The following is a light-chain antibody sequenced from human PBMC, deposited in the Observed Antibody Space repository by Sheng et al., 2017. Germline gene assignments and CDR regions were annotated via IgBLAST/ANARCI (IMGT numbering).Light chain of an antibody. Sequence: AIQLTQSPSSLSASVGDRVTITCRASQGIASALVWYQHNPGKAPKLLIYDASSLESGVSSRFSGSGSGTDFSLTISSLQTEDFATYYCQQFNSYRVTFGGGTTVEIK. V-gene: IGKV1-13*02. CDR2: DAS. J-gene: IGKJ4*01. CDR1: QGIASA. CDR3: QQFNSYRVT.